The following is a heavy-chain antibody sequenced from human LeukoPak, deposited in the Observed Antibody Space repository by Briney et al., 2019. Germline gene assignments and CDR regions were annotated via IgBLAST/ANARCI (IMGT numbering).Heavy chain of an antibody. CDR2: THYSGNT. CDR1: GGSINNYY. V-gene: IGHV4-59*01. CDR3: AKDERNWNYNLASQTYD. D-gene: IGHD1-7*01. J-gene: IGHJ4*02. Sequence: SETLSLTCTVSGGSINNYYWSWIRQPPGKGLEWIGNTHYSGNTNYNPSLKSRITISEDTSKNQFSLKLTSVTAADTAVYYCAKDERNWNYNLASQTYDWGQGTLVTVSS.